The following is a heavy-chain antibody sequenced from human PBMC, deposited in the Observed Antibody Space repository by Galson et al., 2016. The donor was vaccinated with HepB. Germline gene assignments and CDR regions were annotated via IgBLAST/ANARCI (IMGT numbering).Heavy chain of an antibody. CDR3: ARELVRSAFDL. CDR1: GFAFSSSG. CDR2: TSTTIRTI. D-gene: IGHD6-6*01. Sequence: SLRLSCAASGFAFSSSGINWVRQAPGKGLQWISYTSTTIRTIYCADSVMGRFTISRDNAKNSVYLQMNSLRDDDTAIYYCARELVRSAFDLWGQGTMVTVSS. J-gene: IGHJ3*01. V-gene: IGHV3-48*02.